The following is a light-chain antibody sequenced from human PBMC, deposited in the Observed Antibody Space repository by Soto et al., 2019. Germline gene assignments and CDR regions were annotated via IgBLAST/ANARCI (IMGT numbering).Light chain of an antibody. V-gene: IGKV3-20*01. J-gene: IGKJ5*01. CDR3: QQYGSSPPIT. CDR2: GAS. CDR1: QSVSSY. Sequence: EIVLTQSPATLSLSPGERGTLSCRASQSVSSYLAWYQQKPGQAPRLLIYGASSRATGIPDRFSGSGSGTDFTLTISRLEPEDFAVYYCQQYGSSPPITFGQGTRLEIK.